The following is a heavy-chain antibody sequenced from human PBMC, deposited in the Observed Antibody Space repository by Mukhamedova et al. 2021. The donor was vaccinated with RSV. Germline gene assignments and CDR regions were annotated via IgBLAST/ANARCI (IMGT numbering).Heavy chain of an antibody. V-gene: IGHV1-18*01. CDR3: ARDSGSGSYPFDY. Sequence: VTMTTDTSTSTAYMELRSLRSDDTAVYYCARDSGSGSYPFDYWGQGTLVTVSS. D-gene: IGHD1-26*01. J-gene: IGHJ4*02.